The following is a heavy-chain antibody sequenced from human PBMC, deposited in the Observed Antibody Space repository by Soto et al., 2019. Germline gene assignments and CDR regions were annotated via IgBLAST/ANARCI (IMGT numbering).Heavy chain of an antibody. J-gene: IGHJ2*01. CDR1: GFTFSSDW. D-gene: IGHD6-25*01. V-gene: IGHV3-74*01. CDR3: ARVGQAAGYFDL. Sequence: EVQLVESGGGLVQPGGSLTLSCAASGFTFSSDWMHWVRQAPGKGVEWVSRINPDGRVTNYADSVKGRFTISRDNAKSALYLQMTGLRPEDTAVYYCARVGQAAGYFDLWGRGALVTVSS. CDR2: INPDGRVT.